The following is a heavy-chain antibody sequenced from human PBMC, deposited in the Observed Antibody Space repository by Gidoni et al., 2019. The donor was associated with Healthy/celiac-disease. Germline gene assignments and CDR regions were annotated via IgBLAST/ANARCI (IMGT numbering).Heavy chain of an antibody. CDR2: ISGSGGST. CDR1: GFTFSSYA. J-gene: IGHJ5*02. Sequence: EVQLLESGGGLVQPGGSLRLSCAASGFTFSSYAMSWVRQAPGKGLEWVSAISGSGGSTYYADSVKGRFTISRDNSKNTLYLQMNSLRAEDTAVYYCAKDGGIVGATMSRWFDPWGQGTLVTVSS. V-gene: IGHV3-23*01. CDR3: AKDGGIVGATMSRWFDP. D-gene: IGHD1-26*01.